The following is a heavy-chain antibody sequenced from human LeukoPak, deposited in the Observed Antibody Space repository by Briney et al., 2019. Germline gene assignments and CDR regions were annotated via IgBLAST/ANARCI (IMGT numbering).Heavy chain of an antibody. V-gene: IGHV3-74*01. D-gene: IGHD3-22*01. CDR1: GFTFSSYW. CDR3: ARDITMIVVAPDAFDI. J-gene: IGHJ3*02. Sequence: GGSLRLSCAASGFTFSSYWMHWVRQAPGKGLVWVSRINSDGSSTSYADSVKGRFTISRDNAKNSLYLQMNSLRAEDTAVYYCARDITMIVVAPDAFDIWGQGTMVTVSS. CDR2: INSDGSST.